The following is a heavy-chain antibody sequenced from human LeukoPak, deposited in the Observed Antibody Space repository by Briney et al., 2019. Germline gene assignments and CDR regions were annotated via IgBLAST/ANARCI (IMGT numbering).Heavy chain of an antibody. Sequence: PSETLSLTCTVSGGSINNYYWSWIRQPPGKGLEWIGYIYYRGSTNYNPSLKSRVTFSVDTSKNQFPLKLNSVTAADTAVYYCARGGDYGDLRYFDYWGQGTLVTVSP. D-gene: IGHD4-17*01. CDR1: GGSINNYY. CDR2: IYYRGST. CDR3: ARGGDYGDLRYFDY. V-gene: IGHV4-59*01. J-gene: IGHJ4*02.